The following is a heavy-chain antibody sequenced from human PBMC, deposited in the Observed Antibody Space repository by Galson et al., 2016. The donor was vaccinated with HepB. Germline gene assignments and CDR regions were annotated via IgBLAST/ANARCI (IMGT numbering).Heavy chain of an antibody. J-gene: IGHJ3*02. Sequence: SLRLSCAASGFMFDDNGMSWVRQAPGKGLEWVFGIDWNGGRTGYADSVRGRFTISRDNAKNSLYLQMNSLRADDTALYYCARDDYGDYVHALDIWGQGTMVTVSS. V-gene: IGHV3-20*04. CDR2: IDWNGGRT. CDR1: GFMFDDNG. D-gene: IGHD4-17*01. CDR3: ARDDYGDYVHALDI.